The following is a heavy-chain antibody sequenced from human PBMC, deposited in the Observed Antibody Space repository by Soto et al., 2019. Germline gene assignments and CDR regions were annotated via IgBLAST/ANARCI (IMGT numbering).Heavy chain of an antibody. CDR3: VRDVGFDYVN. CDR2: IKQDESEK. J-gene: IGHJ4*02. D-gene: IGHD3-16*01. CDR1: GFAFSSYW. Sequence: WWSLRLSCRVSGFAFSSYWMSWFRQAPGKGLEWVASIKQDESEKYYVDSVKGRFTISRDNVQDSLFLQMNSLSAEDTAVYFCVRDVGFDYVNWGQGTLVTVSS. V-gene: IGHV3-7*01.